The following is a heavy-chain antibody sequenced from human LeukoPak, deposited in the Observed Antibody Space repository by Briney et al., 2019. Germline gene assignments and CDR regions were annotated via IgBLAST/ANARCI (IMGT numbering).Heavy chain of an antibody. CDR1: VGTFSSYA. CDR2: NIPIFGTA. D-gene: IGHD6-6*01. CDR3: ASANGSSSYYYYSYMDV. Sequence: SVTVSCKASVGTFSSYAISWVRQAPGQGLEWMGRNIPIFGTANYAQKFQGRVTITADKSTSTAYMELSSLRSEDTAVYYCASANGSSSYYYYSYMDVWGKGTTVTVSS. J-gene: IGHJ6*03. V-gene: IGHV1-69*06.